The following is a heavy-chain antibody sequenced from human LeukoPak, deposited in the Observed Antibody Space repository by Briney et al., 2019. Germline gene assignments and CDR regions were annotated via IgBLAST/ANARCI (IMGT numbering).Heavy chain of an antibody. CDR3: STEDKYCSSSTCGDS. Sequence: RASVKVSCRTSGYTFSDYYMHWVRQAPGQGLEWMGYIIPNSGGTTYAQKFQGRATMTRDTSISAAYLDLSGLRSDDTAVYYCSTEDKYCSSSTCGDSWGQGTLVTVSS. V-gene: IGHV1-2*02. D-gene: IGHD2-2*01. CDR1: GYTFSDYY. CDR2: IIPNSGGT. J-gene: IGHJ4*02.